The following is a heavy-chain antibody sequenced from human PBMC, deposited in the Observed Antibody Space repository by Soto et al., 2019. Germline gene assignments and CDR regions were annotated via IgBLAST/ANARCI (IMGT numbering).Heavy chain of an antibody. V-gene: IGHV3-23*01. CDR1: GFTFSSYA. D-gene: IGHD2-2*02. CDR2: ISGSGGST. Sequence: GGSLRLSCAASGFTFSSYAMSWVRQAPGKGLEWVSAISGSGGSTYYADSVKGRFTISRDNSKNTLYLQMNSLRAEDTAVYYCAKDLWDIVVVPAAIKTYYGMDVWGQGTTVTVSS. CDR3: AKDLWDIVVVPAAIKTYYGMDV. J-gene: IGHJ6*02.